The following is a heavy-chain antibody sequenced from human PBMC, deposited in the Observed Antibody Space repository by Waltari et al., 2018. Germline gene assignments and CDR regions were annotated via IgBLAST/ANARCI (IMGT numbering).Heavy chain of an antibody. D-gene: IGHD2-15*01. Sequence: QVQLQESGPGLVKPSGTLSLTCAVSGDSMRGNYWWSWVRQSPGKGLEWTGQIHLSGKTNYNPSLESRVTVSMDTSNNQLSLKVTSATAADTAIYYCARDRGRGLYLDSWGQGTLVTVSP. CDR2: IHLSGKT. CDR3: ARDRGRGLYLDS. V-gene: IGHV4-4*02. CDR1: GDSMRGNYW. J-gene: IGHJ4*02.